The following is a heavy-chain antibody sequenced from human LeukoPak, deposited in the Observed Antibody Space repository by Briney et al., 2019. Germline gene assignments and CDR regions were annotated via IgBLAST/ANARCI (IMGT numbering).Heavy chain of an antibody. J-gene: IGHJ4*02. D-gene: IGHD6-19*01. Sequence: GGSLRLLCAASGFTCRSYAMSWVRQAPGKGLEWVSAISGSGGSTYYADSVKGRFTISRDNSKNTLYLQMNSLRAEDTAVFYCAKTSGWPYYFDYWGQGTLVTVSS. CDR2: ISGSGGST. CDR3: AKTSGWPYYFDY. CDR1: GFTCRSYA. V-gene: IGHV3-23*01.